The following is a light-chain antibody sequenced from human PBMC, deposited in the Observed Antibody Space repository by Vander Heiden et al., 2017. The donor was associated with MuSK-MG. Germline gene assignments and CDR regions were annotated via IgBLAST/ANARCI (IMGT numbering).Light chain of an antibody. V-gene: IGKV1-39*01. CDR3: QQGSTTPPT. Sequence: RVTITCRASQSIISFLNWYQQKPGKAPNLLIFAASILQSGVPSRFNGSGSGTDFTLTISSLQPEDFATYYCQQGSTTPPTFGQGTRLEIK. CDR1: QSIISF. J-gene: IGKJ2*01. CDR2: AAS.